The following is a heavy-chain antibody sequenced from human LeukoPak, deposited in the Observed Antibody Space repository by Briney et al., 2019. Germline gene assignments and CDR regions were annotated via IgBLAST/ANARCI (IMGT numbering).Heavy chain of an antibody. CDR1: GFTFSSYA. CDR2: ISGSGGST. Sequence: GGSLRLSCAASGFTFSSYAMSWVRQAPGKGLEWVSAISGSGGSTYYADSVKGRFTISRDNSKNTLYLQMNSLRAEDTAVYYCAKAVAGIYYYYYYYMDVWGKGTTVTVSS. J-gene: IGHJ6*03. V-gene: IGHV3-23*01. CDR3: AKAVAGIYYYYYYYMDV. D-gene: IGHD6-19*01.